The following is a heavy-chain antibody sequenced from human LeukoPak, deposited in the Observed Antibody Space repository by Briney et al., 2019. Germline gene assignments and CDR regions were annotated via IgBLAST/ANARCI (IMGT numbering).Heavy chain of an antibody. D-gene: IGHD2-21*02. V-gene: IGHV5-51*01. CDR2: IYTGDSDT. CDR1: GYSFATYW. CDR3: ARRAYCGGDCYFFDY. Sequence: GESLKISCKGSGYSFATYWFGWVRQMPGKGLEWRGVIYTGDSDTKYSPSFQGQVTISVDKSISTAYLQWSSLKASDTAVYYCARRAYCGGDCYFFDYWGQGTLVTVSS. J-gene: IGHJ4*02.